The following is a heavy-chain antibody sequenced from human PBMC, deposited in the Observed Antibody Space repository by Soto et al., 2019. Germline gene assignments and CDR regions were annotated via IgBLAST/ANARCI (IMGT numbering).Heavy chain of an antibody. CDR3: ARDALIPTITGARFDP. CDR2: INPNSGAS. CDR1: GYTFTGYY. J-gene: IGHJ5*02. Sequence: ASVKVSCKASGYTFTGYYIHWVRQAPGQGLEWMGGINPNSGASNYAQRFQGRVTMTTDTSTSTAYVEVRSLRSDDTAVYYCARDALIPTITGARFDPWGQGTLVTVSS. V-gene: IGHV1-2*02. D-gene: IGHD1-20*01.